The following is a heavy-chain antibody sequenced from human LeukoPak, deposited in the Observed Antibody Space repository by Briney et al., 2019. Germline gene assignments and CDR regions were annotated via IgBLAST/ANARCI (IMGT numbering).Heavy chain of an antibody. V-gene: IGHV4-59*01. CDR3: AKFSDAFDI. CDR1: GGSISSYY. J-gene: IGHJ3*02. Sequence: PSETLSLTCTVSGGSISSYYWSWIRQPPGKGLEWIEYIYDSGSTNYNPSLKSRVTISVDTSKNQFSLKLSSVTAADTAVYYCAKFSDAFDIWGQGTMVTVSS. CDR2: IYDSGST.